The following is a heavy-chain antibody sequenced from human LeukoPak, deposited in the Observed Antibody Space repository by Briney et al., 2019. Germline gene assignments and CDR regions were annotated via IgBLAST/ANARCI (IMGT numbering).Heavy chain of an antibody. Sequence: PGGSLRLSCAASGFTSSSHWMGWVRQAPGKGLEWVANIKPDGSEENYVDSVKGRFTISRDNAKNSLYLQMSSLRAEDTAVYYCARSLWFGEFDYWGQGTLVTVSS. V-gene: IGHV3-7*03. CDR3: ARSLWFGEFDY. CDR1: GFTSSSHW. D-gene: IGHD3-10*01. CDR2: IKPDGSEE. J-gene: IGHJ4*02.